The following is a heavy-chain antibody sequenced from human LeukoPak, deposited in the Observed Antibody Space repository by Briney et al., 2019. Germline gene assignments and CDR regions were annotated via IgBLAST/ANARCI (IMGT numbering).Heavy chain of an antibody. CDR2: IYYSGST. CDR3: AGSSGWYLLGFDP. CDR1: GGSISSYY. V-gene: IGHV4-59*01. J-gene: IGHJ5*02. Sequence: SETLSLTCTVSGGSISSYYWSWIRQPPGKGLEWIGYIYYSGSTNYNPSLKSRVTISVDTSKNQFSLKLSSVTAADTAVYYCAGSSGWYLLGFDPWGQGTLVTVSS. D-gene: IGHD6-19*01.